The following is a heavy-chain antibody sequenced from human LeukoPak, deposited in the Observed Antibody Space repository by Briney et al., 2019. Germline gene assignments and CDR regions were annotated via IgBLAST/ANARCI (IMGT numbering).Heavy chain of an antibody. D-gene: IGHD6-6*01. CDR2: ISAYNGKT. CDR1: GFTFSGFY. CDR3: ARDRTFSSSAADWFDP. Sequence: ASVKVSCKASGFTFSGFYIQWVRQAPGQGLEWMGWISAYNGKTNYAQKFQGRVTMTTDTSTSTAYMELRSLRSDDTAVYYCARDRTFSSSAADWFDPWGQGTLVTVSS. V-gene: IGHV1-18*04. J-gene: IGHJ5*02.